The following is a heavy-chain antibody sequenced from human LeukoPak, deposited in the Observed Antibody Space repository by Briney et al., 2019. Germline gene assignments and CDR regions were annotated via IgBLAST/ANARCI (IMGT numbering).Heavy chain of an antibody. CDR3: ARDYGVYYYYMDV. V-gene: IGHV1-2*02. J-gene: IGHJ6*03. D-gene: IGHD4-17*01. CDR1: GYTFTSYD. Sequence: ASVKVSCKASGYTFTSYDINWVRQATGQGLEWMGWINPNSGGTNYAQKFQGRVTMTRDTSISTAYMELSRLRSDDTAVYYCARDYGVYYYYMDVWGKGTTVTVSS. CDR2: INPNSGGT.